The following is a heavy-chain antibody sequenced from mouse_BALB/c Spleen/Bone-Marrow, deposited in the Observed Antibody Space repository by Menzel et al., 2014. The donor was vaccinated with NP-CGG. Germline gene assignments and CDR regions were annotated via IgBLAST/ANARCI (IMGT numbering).Heavy chain of an antibody. D-gene: IGHD2-4*01. CDR1: GYTFTDNW. Sequence: VQLQQSGAELGMPGASVKMSCKASGYTFTDNWIYWVKQRPGQGLEWIGAIDTSDSYTNYNQKFMGKASLTVDASSSTAHVQVSSLTSDDSAVYYCARGGHDFSLDYWGQGTSVTVSS. V-gene: IGHV1-69*01. J-gene: IGHJ4*01. CDR2: IDTSDSYT. CDR3: ARGGHDFSLDY.